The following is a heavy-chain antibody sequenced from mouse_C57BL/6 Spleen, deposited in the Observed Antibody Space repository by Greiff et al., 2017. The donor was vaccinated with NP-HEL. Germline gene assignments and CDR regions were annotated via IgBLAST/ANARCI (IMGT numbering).Heavy chain of an antibody. J-gene: IGHJ4*01. CDR2: IWSGGST. CDR3: ARKDGNYEGSAMDY. D-gene: IGHD2-1*01. CDR1: GFSLTSYG. V-gene: IGHV2-2*01. Sequence: VQLKQSGPGLVQPSQSLSITCTVSGFSLTSYGVHWVRQSPGKGLEWLGVIWSGGSTDYNAAFISRLSISKDNSKSQVFFKMNSLQADDTSIYYCARKDGNYEGSAMDYWGQGTSVTVSS.